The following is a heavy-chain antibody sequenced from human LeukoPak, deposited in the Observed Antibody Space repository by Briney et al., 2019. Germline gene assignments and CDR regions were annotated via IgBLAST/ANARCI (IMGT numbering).Heavy chain of an antibody. CDR3: AKGVVVITFFDY. CDR2: ISGSGGST. V-gene: IGHV3-23*01. Sequence: GGSLRLSCVVSRFVFTDAWMSWVRQAPGRGLEWASAISGSGGSTYYADSVKGRFTISRDNSKNTLYLQMNSLRAEDTAVYYCAKGVVVITFFDYWGQGTLVTVSS. J-gene: IGHJ4*02. D-gene: IGHD3-22*01. CDR1: RFVFTDAW.